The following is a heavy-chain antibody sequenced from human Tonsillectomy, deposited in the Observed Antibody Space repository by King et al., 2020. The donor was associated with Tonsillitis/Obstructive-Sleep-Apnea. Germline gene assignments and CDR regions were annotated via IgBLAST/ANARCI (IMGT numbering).Heavy chain of an antibody. Sequence: QLVQSGAEVKKPGASVKVSCKASGYTFTNYGISWVRQAPGQGLEWMGWISAYNGNTNSAQKLQGRVTMTTDTSTSTAFMELRSLRSDDTAVYYCARDSMSHYYDSSAYYTFNYWGQGTLVTVSS. D-gene: IGHD3-22*01. CDR3: ARDSMSHYYDSSAYYTFNY. V-gene: IGHV1-18*01. CDR2: ISAYNGNT. CDR1: GYTFTNYG. J-gene: IGHJ4*02.